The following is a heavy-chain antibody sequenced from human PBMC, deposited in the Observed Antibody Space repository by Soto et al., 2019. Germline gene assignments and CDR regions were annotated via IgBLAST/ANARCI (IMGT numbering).Heavy chain of an antibody. CDR2: IYYSGST. V-gene: IGHV4-31*03. CDR1: GGSISSGGYY. D-gene: IGHD3-10*01. CDR3: ARDSGLGDNFDY. Sequence: QVQLQESGPGLVKPSQTLSLTCTVSGGSISSGGYYWSWFRQHPGKGLERIGYIYYSGSTYYNPSLKSRVTISVDTSKNQFSLKLSSVTAADTAVYYCARDSGLGDNFDYWGQGTLVTASS. J-gene: IGHJ4*02.